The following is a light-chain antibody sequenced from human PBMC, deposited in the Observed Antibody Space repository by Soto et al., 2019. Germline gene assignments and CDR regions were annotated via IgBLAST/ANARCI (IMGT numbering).Light chain of an antibody. CDR1: QSLSSW. CDR2: KAS. CDR3: QQYLSYPIT. J-gene: IGKJ5*01. Sequence: DIQMTQSPSTLSASVGDRVTITCRASQSLSSWLAWYQQKPGKAPKSLIYKASSLESGVPSRFSGSGSGTEFTITISSLQPDDFATYYCQQYLSYPITFGQGTRLEIK. V-gene: IGKV1-5*03.